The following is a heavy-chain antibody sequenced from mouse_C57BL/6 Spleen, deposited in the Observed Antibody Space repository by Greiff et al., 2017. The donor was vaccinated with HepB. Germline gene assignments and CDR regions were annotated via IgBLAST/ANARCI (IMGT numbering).Heavy chain of an antibody. CDR1: GYTFTDYN. Sequence: VQLQQSGPELVKPGASVKMSCKASGYTFTDYNMHWVKQSHGKSLEWIGYINPNNGGTSYNQKFKGKATLTVNKSSSTAYMELRILTSEDSAVYYCARFYDGYPRKAMDYWGQGTSVTVSS. D-gene: IGHD2-3*01. J-gene: IGHJ4*01. V-gene: IGHV1-22*01. CDR2: INPNNGGT. CDR3: ARFYDGYPRKAMDY.